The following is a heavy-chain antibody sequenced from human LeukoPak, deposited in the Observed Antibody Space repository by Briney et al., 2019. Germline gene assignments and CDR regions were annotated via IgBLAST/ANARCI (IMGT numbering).Heavy chain of an antibody. Sequence: PRRSLRLSCAPSGFTFSSYGMHWVRQAPGKGLEWGAVISYDVSNKYYADSVKGRFTTSRDNSKNTLYLQMNSLRAEDTAVYYCARDKDIVVVPAHTPGGFDPWGQGTLVTVSS. V-gene: IGHV3-30*03. D-gene: IGHD2-2*01. CDR3: ARDKDIVVVPAHTPGGFDP. J-gene: IGHJ5*02. CDR2: ISYDVSNK. CDR1: GFTFSSYG.